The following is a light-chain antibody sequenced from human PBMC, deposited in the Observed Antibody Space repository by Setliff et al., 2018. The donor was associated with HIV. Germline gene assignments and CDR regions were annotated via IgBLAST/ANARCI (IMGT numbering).Light chain of an antibody. V-gene: IGLV2-14*01. J-gene: IGLJ1*01. CDR2: EVS. CDR3: GSYTTTNSFV. Sequence: QSALAQPASVSGSPGQSITISCTGTSSDVGSSKFVSWYQQHRGKAPKLLIYEVSNRPSGVSDRFTGSKSANTASLTISGLQAEDEADYYCGSYTTTNSFVFGTGTRSPS. CDR1: SSDVGSSKF.